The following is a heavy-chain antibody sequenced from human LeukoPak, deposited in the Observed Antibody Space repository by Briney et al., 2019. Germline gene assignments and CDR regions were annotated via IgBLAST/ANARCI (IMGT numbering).Heavy chain of an antibody. V-gene: IGHV4-4*07. CDR3: ARAPYSGDNSPNWFDP. CDR2: IYTSGST. CDR1: GGSISSYY. D-gene: IGHD4-23*01. Sequence: PSETLSLTCTVSGGSISSYYWSWIRQPAGKGLEWIGRIYTSGSTNYNPSLNSRVTMSVDTSKNQFSLKLSSVTAADTAVYHCARAPYSGDNSPNWFDPWGQGTLVTVSS. J-gene: IGHJ5*02.